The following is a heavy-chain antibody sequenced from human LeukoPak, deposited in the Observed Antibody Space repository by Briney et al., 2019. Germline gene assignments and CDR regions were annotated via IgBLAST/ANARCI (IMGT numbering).Heavy chain of an antibody. CDR3: ARGWYNSGYYCDY. CDR2: ISSSGSTI. CDR1: GFSFNSFE. Sequence: GGSLRLSCAASGFSFNSFEMSWVRQAPGRGLEWVSYISSSGSTIYYADSVKGRFTISRDNAKNSLYLQMNSLRAEDTAVYYCARGWYNSGYYCDYWGQGTLVTVSS. J-gene: IGHJ4*02. D-gene: IGHD6-19*01. V-gene: IGHV3-48*03.